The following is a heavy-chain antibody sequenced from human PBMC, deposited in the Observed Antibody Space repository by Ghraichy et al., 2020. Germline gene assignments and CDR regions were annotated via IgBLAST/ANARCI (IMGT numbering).Heavy chain of an antibody. D-gene: IGHD3-10*02. CDR3: ARHVQTRGYYYYMDL. V-gene: IGHV4-39*01. J-gene: IGHJ6*03. CDR1: GGSIGSGSYY. CDR2: IYYGGGVT. Sequence: SQTLSLTCTVSGGSIGSGSYYWGWVRQPPGRGLEWIGNIYYGGGVTFYNPSLKSRVTISVDTSNNQFSLNLSSVTAADTAVYYGARHVQTRGYYYYMDLWGRGTSVTVSS.